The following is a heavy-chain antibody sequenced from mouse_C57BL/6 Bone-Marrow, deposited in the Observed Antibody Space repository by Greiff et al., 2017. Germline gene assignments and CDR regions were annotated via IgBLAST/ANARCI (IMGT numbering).Heavy chain of an antibody. V-gene: IGHV14-4*01. J-gene: IGHJ2*01. D-gene: IGHD2-3*01. CDR2: IDPGIGDT. Sequence: EVQLQQSGAELVRPGASVKLSCTASGFNIKDDYIHWVKQRPEKGLEWIGWIDPGIGDTEYASKFQGKATITSDTSSNTAYLQRSSLTSEDTAVYYCSAFDGNYFDFWGQGTPLTGAS. CDR3: SAFDGNYFDF. CDR1: GFNIKDDY.